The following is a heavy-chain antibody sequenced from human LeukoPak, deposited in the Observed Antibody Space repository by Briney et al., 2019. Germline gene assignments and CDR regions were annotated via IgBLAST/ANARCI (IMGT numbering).Heavy chain of an antibody. CDR2: ISYDGSNK. V-gene: IGHV3-30*18. D-gene: IGHD6-19*01. J-gene: IGHJ4*02. CDR3: AKDGAGVAGAGTFDY. CDR1: GFTFSSYG. Sequence: GRSLRLSCAASGFTFSSYGMHWVRQAPGKGLEWVAVISYDGSNKYYADSVKGRFTISRDNSKNTLYLQMNGLRAEDTAVYYCAKDGAGVAGAGTFDYWGQGTLVTVSS.